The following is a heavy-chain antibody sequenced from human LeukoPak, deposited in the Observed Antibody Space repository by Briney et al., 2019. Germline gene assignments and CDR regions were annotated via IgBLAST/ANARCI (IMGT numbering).Heavy chain of an antibody. CDR3: ARGYYDFWSGYYTDDTPAGYYYMDV. J-gene: IGHJ6*03. D-gene: IGHD3-3*01. Sequence: ASVKVSCKASGYTFTSYYMHWVRQAPGQGLEWMGIINPSGGSTSYAQKFQGRVTMTRDTSTSTVYMELSRLRSDDTAVYYCARGYYDFWSGYYTDDTPAGYYYMDVWGKGTTVTVSS. V-gene: IGHV1-46*01. CDR1: GYTFTSYY. CDR2: INPSGGST.